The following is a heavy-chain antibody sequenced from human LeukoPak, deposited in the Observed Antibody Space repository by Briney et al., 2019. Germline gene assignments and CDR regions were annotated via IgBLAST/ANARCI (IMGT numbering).Heavy chain of an antibody. CDR2: ISWNSATI. CDR3: VKEVGAAVGRSSFDY. Sequence: GRSLRLSCAASGFTFDDYAMHWVRQTPGKGLEWVSHISWNSATIEYADSVKGRFTISRDNAKNSLYLQMNSLRAEDTALYYCVKEVGAAVGRSSFDYWGQGTLVTVSS. CDR1: GFTFDDYA. V-gene: IGHV3-9*01. D-gene: IGHD6-13*01. J-gene: IGHJ4*02.